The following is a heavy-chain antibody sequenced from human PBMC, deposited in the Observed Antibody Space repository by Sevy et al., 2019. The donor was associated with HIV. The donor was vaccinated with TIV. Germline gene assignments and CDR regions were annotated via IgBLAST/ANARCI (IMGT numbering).Heavy chain of an antibody. CDR1: GFTFSSYS. J-gene: IGHJ6*02. Sequence: GGSLRLTCAASGFTFSSYSMNWVRQAPGKGLEWVSSFSSSSNYIYYADSVKGRFTISGDNAKNSLYLQMNSLRAEDTAVYYCARGEVNYDSLIPIRTEGGYYYGMDVWGQGTTVTVSS. CDR3: ARGEVNYDSLIPIRTEGGYYYGMDV. D-gene: IGHD3-3*01. V-gene: IGHV3-21*01. CDR2: FSSSSNYI.